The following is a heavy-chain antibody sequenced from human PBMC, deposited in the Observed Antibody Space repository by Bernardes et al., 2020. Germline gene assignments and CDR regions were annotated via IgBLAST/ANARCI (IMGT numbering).Heavy chain of an antibody. CDR1: GFTFDDYA. CDR3: AKGYCSGGSCYHYYYYGMDV. Sequence: GGSLRLSCAASGFTFDDYAMHWVRQAPGKGLEWVSGISWNSGSIGYADSVKGRFTISRDNAKNSLYLQMNSLRAEDTALYYCAKGYCSGGSCYHYYYYGMDVWGQGTTVTVSS. D-gene: IGHD2-15*01. J-gene: IGHJ6*02. CDR2: ISWNSGSI. V-gene: IGHV3-9*01.